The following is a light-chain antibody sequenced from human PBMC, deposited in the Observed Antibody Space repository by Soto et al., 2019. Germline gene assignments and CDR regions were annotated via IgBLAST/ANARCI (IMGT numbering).Light chain of an antibody. V-gene: IGLV2-14*03. Sequence: QSALTQPASVSGSPGQSITISCTGTSSDIGGYNYVSWYQQHPGKAPKLMIYDVSDRPSGVSNRFSGSKSVNTASLTISGLQAEDEADYYCASYASSNTVLFGGGTKLTVL. J-gene: IGLJ2*01. CDR3: ASYASSNTVL. CDR2: DVS. CDR1: SSDIGGYNY.